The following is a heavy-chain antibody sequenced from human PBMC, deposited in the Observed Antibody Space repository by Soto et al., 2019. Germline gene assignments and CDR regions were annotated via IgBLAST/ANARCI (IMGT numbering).Heavy chain of an antibody. Sequence: QLVESGGGLIQPGESLKLSCAASGLSVSTNFMSWVRQAPGKGLEWLAVIYNGGKTFYADSVKGRFTNSKDNSKNPLSLQMNSMRYEDTAVSSCTRDEPCERPYYLYYYGMDVWGQGTTVTVSS. CDR1: GLSVSTNF. CDR3: TRDEPCERPYYLYYYGMDV. V-gene: IGHV3-53*01. CDR2: IYNGGKT. J-gene: IGHJ6*02.